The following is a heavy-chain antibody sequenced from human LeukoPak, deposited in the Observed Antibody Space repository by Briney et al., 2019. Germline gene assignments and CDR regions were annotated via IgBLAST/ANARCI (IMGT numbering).Heavy chain of an antibody. CDR3: AVTSHYYDSSGPFY. Sequence: GGSLRLSCAASGFTFSSYAMSWVRQAPGKGLEWVSAISGSGGSTYYADSAKGRFTISRDNSKNTLYLQMNSLRAEDTAVYYCAVTSHYYDSSGPFYWGQGTLVTVSS. CDR2: ISGSGGST. D-gene: IGHD3-22*01. CDR1: GFTFSSYA. J-gene: IGHJ4*02. V-gene: IGHV3-23*01.